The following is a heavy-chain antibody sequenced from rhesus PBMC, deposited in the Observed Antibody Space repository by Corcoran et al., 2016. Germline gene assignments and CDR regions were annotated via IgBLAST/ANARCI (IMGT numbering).Heavy chain of an antibody. CDR2: ISGSGGST. J-gene: IGHJ4*01. CDR3: ARDRCYSGSYYSPMGY. CDR1: GVSISSPY. D-gene: IGHD3-16*01. V-gene: IGHV4-173*01. Sequence: QLKLQESGPGLVKTSETLSLTCAVSGVSISSPYWSWIRQPPGKGMEWIGRISGSGGSTDYNPSLKSPVTISTDTSKNQFSLKLSSVTAADTAVYSCARDRCYSGSYYSPMGYWGQGVLVTVSS.